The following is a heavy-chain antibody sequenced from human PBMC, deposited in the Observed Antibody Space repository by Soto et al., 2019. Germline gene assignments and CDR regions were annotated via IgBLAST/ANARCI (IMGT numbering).Heavy chain of an antibody. CDR3: AKSGGTDCSGGSCHFDY. Sequence: ESGGGLVQPGRSLRLSCAASGFTFDDYAMHWVRQAPGKGLEWVSGISWNSGSIGYADSVKGRFTISRDNAKNSLYLQMNILRAEDTALYYCAKSGGTDCSGGSCHFDYWGQGTLVTVSS. D-gene: IGHD2-15*01. CDR2: ISWNSGSI. V-gene: IGHV3-9*01. J-gene: IGHJ4*02. CDR1: GFTFDDYA.